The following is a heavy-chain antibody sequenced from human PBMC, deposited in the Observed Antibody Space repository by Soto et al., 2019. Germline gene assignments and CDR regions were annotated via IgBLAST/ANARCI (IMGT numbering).Heavy chain of an antibody. V-gene: IGHV1-2*02. Sequence: XSVKVSCKASGYTFTGYYMHWVRQAPGQGLEWMGWINPNSGGTNYAQKFQGGVIMTRDTSISKAYMELSRLRSDETAVYYCASNDRWLGEFIDSWGKGALVTVSA. J-gene: IGHJ4*02. CDR1: GYTFTGYY. D-gene: IGHD3-10*01. CDR2: INPNSGGT. CDR3: ASNDRWLGEFIDS.